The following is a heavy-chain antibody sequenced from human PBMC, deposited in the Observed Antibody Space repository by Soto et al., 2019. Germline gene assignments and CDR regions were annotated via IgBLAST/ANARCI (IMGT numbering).Heavy chain of an antibody. V-gene: IGHV1-69*02. CDR1: GGTFSSYT. Sequence: QVQLVQSGAEVKKPGSSVKFSCKASGGTFSSYTISWVRQAPGQGLEWMGRIIPILGITNYAQKFQGRVTITADKSTSTAYMELSSLRSEDTAVYYCTRVGSSWFDPWGQGTLVTVSS. CDR2: IIPILGIT. D-gene: IGHD6-13*01. J-gene: IGHJ5*02. CDR3: TRVGSSWFDP.